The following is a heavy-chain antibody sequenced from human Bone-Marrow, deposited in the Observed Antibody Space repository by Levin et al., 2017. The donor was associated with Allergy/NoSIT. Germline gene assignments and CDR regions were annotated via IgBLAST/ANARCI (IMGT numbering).Heavy chain of an antibody. CDR1: GFTFSNAW. Sequence: GGSLRLSCAASGFTFSNAWMSWVRQAPGKGLEWVGCIKSKTDGGTTDYAAPVKGRFTISRDDSKNTLYLQMNSLKTEDTAVYYCTTIPYMVRGVITTHDYWGQGTLVTVAS. J-gene: IGHJ4*02. V-gene: IGHV3-15*01. CDR3: TTIPYMVRGVITTHDY. CDR2: IKSKTDGGTT. D-gene: IGHD3-10*01.